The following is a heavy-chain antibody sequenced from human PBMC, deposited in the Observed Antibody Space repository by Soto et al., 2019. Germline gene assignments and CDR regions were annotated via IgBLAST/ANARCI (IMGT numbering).Heavy chain of an antibody. D-gene: IGHD3-16*01. CDR1: GGSISSYY. V-gene: IGHV4-59*01. J-gene: IGHJ6*03. CDR3: ARSLGGNDYYYYYYMDV. CDR2: IYYSGST. Sequence: SETLSLTCTVSGGSISSYYWSWIRQPPGKGLEWIGYIYYSGSTNYNPSLKSRVTISVDTSKNQFSLKLSSVTAADTAVYYCARSLGGNDYYYYYYMDVWGKGTTVTVSS.